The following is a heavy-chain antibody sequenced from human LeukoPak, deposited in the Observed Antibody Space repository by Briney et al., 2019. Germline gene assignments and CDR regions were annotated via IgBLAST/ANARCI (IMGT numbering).Heavy chain of an antibody. CDR1: GFTFSSYW. D-gene: IGHD3-10*01. CDR3: ARGPYYYGPETYQYFDY. V-gene: IGHV3-74*01. J-gene: IGHJ4*01. Sequence: GGSLRLSCAASGFTFSSYWMHWVRQAPGKGLVWLSRINSDGSSTSYADSVKGRFTISRDNAKNPLFLQMNSLRAEDTAVYYCARGPYYYGPETYQYFDYWGHGILVTVSS. CDR2: INSDGSST.